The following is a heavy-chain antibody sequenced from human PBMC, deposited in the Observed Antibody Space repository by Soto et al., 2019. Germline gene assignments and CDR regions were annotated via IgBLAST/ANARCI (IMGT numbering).Heavy chain of an antibody. CDR3: AKDILIAAAGTSGDAFDI. CDR1: GFTFDDYA. CDR2: ISWNSGSI. J-gene: IGHJ3*02. D-gene: IGHD6-13*01. V-gene: IGHV3-9*01. Sequence: GGSLRLSCAASGFTFDDYAMHWVRQAPGKGLEWVSGISWNSGSIGYADSVKGRFTISRDNAKNSLYLQMNSLRAEDTALYYCAKDILIAAAGTSGDAFDIWGQGTMVTVSS.